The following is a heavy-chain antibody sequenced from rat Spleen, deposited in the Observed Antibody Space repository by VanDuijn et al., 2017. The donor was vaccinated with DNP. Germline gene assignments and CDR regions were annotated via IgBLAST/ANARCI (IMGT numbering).Heavy chain of an antibody. D-gene: IGHD1-1*01. V-gene: IGHV3-1*01. CDR1: GYSITSNY. Sequence: EVQLQESGPGLVKPSQSLSLTCSVTGYSITSNYWGWIRKFPGSEMEWIGHISYCVSTRYNPSLKSRISITKDTSKNQFFLQLNSLTTEDTATYYCARLRLEWEVRAMDAWGQGTSVTVSS. CDR2: ISYCVST. J-gene: IGHJ4*01. CDR3: ARLRLEWEVRAMDA.